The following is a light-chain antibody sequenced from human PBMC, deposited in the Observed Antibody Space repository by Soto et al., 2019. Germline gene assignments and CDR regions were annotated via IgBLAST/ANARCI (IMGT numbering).Light chain of an antibody. CDR2: STN. J-gene: IGLJ3*02. CDR3: ATWDDSLDGHWV. Sequence: QAVVTQPPSASGTPGQRLTISCSGSTSNIGRNTVNWYQQLPGTAPKLLIYSTNRRPSGVPDRFSGSKSGTSASLAISGLQSEDEADYYCATWDDSLDGHWVFGGGTKLTVL. V-gene: IGLV1-44*01. CDR1: TSNIGRNT.